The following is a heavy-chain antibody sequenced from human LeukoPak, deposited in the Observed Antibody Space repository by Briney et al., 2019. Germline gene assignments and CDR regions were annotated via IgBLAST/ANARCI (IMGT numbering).Heavy chain of an antibody. Sequence: ASVKVSCKASGYTFTGYYMHWVRQAPGQGLEWMGWINPNSGGTNYAQKFQGRVTMTRDTSISTAYMELSRLRSDDTAVYYCARDPDSSSWFRNYYYYYMDVWGKGTTVTVS. CDR1: GYTFTGYY. J-gene: IGHJ6*03. CDR2: INPNSGGT. D-gene: IGHD6-13*01. V-gene: IGHV1-2*02. CDR3: ARDPDSSSWFRNYYYYYMDV.